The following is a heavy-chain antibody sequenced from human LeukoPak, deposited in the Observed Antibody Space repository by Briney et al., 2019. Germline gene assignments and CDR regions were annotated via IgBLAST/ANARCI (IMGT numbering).Heavy chain of an antibody. J-gene: IGHJ5*02. D-gene: IGHD2-2*01. Sequence: GGSLRLSCAASGFTFSSYAMSWVRQAPGKGLEWVSAISGSGDSTYYADSVKGLFTISRDNSKNTLYLQMNSLRAEDTAVYYCGVDIVVVPGAPNWFDPWGQGTLVTVSS. CDR1: GFTFSSYA. CDR2: ISGSGDST. CDR3: GVDIVVVPGAPNWFDP. V-gene: IGHV3-23*01.